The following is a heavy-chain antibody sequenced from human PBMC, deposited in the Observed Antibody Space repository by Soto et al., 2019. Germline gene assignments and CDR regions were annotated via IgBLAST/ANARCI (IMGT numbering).Heavy chain of an antibody. V-gene: IGHV1-69*02. CDR2: IIPILGIA. CDR3: AATGVVVVVAAFDY. CDR1: GGTFSSYT. D-gene: IGHD2-15*01. J-gene: IGHJ4*02. Sequence: QVQLVQSGAEVKKPGSSVKVYCKASGGTFSSYTISWVRQAPGQGLEWMGRIIPILGIANDAQKFQGRVTITADKSTSTSYMELSSMRSEETAVYYCAATGVVVVVAAFDYWGQGTLVTVSS.